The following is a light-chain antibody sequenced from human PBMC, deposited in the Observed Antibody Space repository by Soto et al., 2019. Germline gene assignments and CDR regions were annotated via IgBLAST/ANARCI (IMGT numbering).Light chain of an antibody. J-gene: IGKJ1*01. CDR2: DTS. CDR1: QSVSSRY. V-gene: IGKV3-20*01. Sequence: IVLTQSPGTLSLSPGERPTLSWNASQSVSSRYLVWYQQKPGQAPRLLIYDTSTRATGIPARFSGSGSGTEFTLTISSLQSEDFEVYYCHQFGYSPRTFGQGTKVDIK. CDR3: HQFGYSPRT.